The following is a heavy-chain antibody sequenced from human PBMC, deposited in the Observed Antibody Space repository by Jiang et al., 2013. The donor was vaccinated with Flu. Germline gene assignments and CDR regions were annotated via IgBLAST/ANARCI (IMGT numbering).Heavy chain of an antibody. D-gene: IGHD6-19*01. V-gene: IGHV4-39*01. CDR3: AVSGGLGVGAVAGTWDYFDY. J-gene: IGHJ4*02. CDR1: GGSISSSSYY. CDR2: IYYSGST. Sequence: PGLVKPSETLSLTCTVSGGSISSSSYYWGWIRQPPGKGLEWIGSIYYSGSTYYNPSLKSRVTISVDTSKNQFSLKLSSVTAADTAVYYCAVSGGLGVGAVAGTWDYFDYWGQGTLVTVSS.